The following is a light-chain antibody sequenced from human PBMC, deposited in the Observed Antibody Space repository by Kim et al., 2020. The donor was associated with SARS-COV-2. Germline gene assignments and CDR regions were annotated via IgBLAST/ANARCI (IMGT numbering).Light chain of an antibody. V-gene: IGLV1-44*01. CDR2: SNN. CDR3: ATWDGSLNGWV. CDR1: SSNIGSNT. J-gene: IGLJ3*02. Sequence: ELTQPPSASGTPGQRVTISWSGSSSNIGSNTVNWYQQLPGTAPKVLIYSNNQRPSGVPDRFSGSKSGTSASLAISGLQSEDEADYYCATWDGSLNGWVFGGGNQLTVL.